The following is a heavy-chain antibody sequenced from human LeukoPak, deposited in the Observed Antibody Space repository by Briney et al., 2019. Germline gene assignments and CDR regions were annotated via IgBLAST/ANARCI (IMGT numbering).Heavy chain of an antibody. D-gene: IGHD3-10*01. CDR3: ASRGDVSWFGALRH. J-gene: IGHJ4*02. Sequence: PGGSLRLSCVVSGSTFSNYWMDWVRQAPGKGLEWVAFIKQDGSETYYVDSVEGRFTISRDNAKNSLYLQMNSLRSEDTAVYYCASRGDVSWFGALRHWSQGTRVTVSS. CDR2: IKQDGSET. V-gene: IGHV3-7*01. CDR1: GSTFSNYW.